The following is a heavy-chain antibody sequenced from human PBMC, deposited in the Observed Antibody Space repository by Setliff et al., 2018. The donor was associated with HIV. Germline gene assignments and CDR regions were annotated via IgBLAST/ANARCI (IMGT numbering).Heavy chain of an antibody. CDR1: GYSIRSGYY. Sequence: SETLSLTCAVSGYSIRSGYYWGWIRQSPGKGLEWIGTMFRTGTSYYNLSLTSRVTISQDTSKNQFSLELTSVTAADTAVYYCATVDGTRYLDYWGQGKLVTVSS. CDR3: ATVDGTRYLDY. V-gene: IGHV4-38-2*01. CDR2: MFRTGTS. J-gene: IGHJ4*02. D-gene: IGHD1-1*01.